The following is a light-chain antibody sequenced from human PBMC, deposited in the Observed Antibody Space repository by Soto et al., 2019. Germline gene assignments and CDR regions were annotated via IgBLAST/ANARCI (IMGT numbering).Light chain of an antibody. J-gene: IGKJ2*01. CDR1: QGISSY. CDR2: AAS. Sequence: AIRMTQSPSSFSASTGDRVTITCRASQGISSYLAWYQQKPGKASKLLIYAASTLQSGVPSRFSGSGSGTDFTLTISGLQSEDFATYYCQQYYSYPYTFGQGTKLEIK. CDR3: QQYYSYPYT. V-gene: IGKV1-8*01.